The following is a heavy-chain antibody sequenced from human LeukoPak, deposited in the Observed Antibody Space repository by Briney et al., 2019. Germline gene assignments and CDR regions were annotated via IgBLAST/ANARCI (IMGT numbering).Heavy chain of an antibody. CDR2: INPNSGVT. J-gene: IGHJ5*02. CDR3: ARDGTKDGYCSGGSCYSDGWFDP. Sequence: GASVKDSCKASGYTLTGYYMHWVRQAPGQGLEWMGRINPNSGVTHYAQIFQGRVTMTRDTSINTAYMELSRLRSDDTAVDYCARDGTKDGYCSGGSCYSDGWFDPWGQGTLVTVSS. V-gene: IGHV1-2*06. D-gene: IGHD2-15*01. CDR1: GYTLTGYY.